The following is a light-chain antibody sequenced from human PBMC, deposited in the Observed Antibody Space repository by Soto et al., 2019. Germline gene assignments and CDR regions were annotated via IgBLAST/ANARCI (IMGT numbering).Light chain of an antibody. V-gene: IGKV3-15*01. CDR3: QQYSNWSPWT. CDR1: QSVSNN. Sequence: EIVMTQSPATLSVSPGERATLSCRASQSVSNNLAWYQQKAGQAPRLLIYGASTRATGIPARFSGSGSGTDFTLTISSLQSEDFAVYYCQQYSNWSPWTFGQGTKVEIK. CDR2: GAS. J-gene: IGKJ1*01.